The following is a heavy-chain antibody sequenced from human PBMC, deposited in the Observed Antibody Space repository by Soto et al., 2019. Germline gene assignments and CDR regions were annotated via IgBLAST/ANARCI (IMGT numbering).Heavy chain of an antibody. CDR1: GFTFSNYA. CDR3: AKDLGSTWYTEYFQH. J-gene: IGHJ1*01. V-gene: IGHV3-23*01. CDR2: LSGSGGNT. D-gene: IGHD6-13*01. Sequence: EVQLLESGGGLVQPGGSLRLSCAASGFTFSNYAMSWVRQAPGKGLEWVSGLSGSGGNTYYADSVKGRFTISRDNSKNTPYLQRELMRVEDTYIYYCAKDLGSTWYTEYFQHWGQGTLVTVSS.